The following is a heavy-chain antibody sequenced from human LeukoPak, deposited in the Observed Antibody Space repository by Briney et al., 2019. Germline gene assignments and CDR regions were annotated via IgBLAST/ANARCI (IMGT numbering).Heavy chain of an antibody. CDR2: INSDGSST. CDR3: VRAGYRDAYNL. Sequence: GGSQRLSCAASGFTFSTYWMDWVRQAPGKGLVWVSRINSDGSSTRYADSVKGRFTISRDNAKNTLSLQMISLRAEDTAVYYCVRAGYRDAYNLWGQGTLVTVSS. D-gene: IGHD5-24*01. V-gene: IGHV3-74*01. CDR1: GFTFSTYW. J-gene: IGHJ4*02.